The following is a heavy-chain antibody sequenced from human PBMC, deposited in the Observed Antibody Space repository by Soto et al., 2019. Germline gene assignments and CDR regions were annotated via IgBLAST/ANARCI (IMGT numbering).Heavy chain of an antibody. CDR2: IYCNDDN. D-gene: IGHD3-16*01. V-gene: IGHV2-5*01. J-gene: IGHJ5*02. Sequence: SGPTLVNPTQTLTLPCKLSGVSLSPSGGGVGWIRQPPGKAREWLALIYCNDDNRYSPSLQSRLTITKDTFKNQVVPTMTNMAPVDTATYYCAKGECWFDPWGQGTLVTVSS. CDR3: AKGECWFDP. CDR1: GVSLSPSGGG.